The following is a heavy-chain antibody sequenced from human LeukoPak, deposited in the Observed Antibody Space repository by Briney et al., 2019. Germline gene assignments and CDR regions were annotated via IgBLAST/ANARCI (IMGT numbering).Heavy chain of an antibody. CDR3: ARGEYGSGSYHIDY. V-gene: IGHV3-7*01. Sequence: GGSLRLSCAASGFTFSSYWMSWVRQAPGKGLEWVANIKQDGSEKYYVDSVKGRFTISRDNAKNSLYVQMNSLRAEDTAVYYCARGEYGSGSYHIDYWGQGTLVTVSS. J-gene: IGHJ4*02. CDR1: GFTFSSYW. CDR2: IKQDGSEK. D-gene: IGHD3-10*01.